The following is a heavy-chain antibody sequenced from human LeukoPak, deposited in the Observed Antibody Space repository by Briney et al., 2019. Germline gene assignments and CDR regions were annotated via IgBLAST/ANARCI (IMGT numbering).Heavy chain of an antibody. CDR1: GYTFTTYP. CDR2: INDGSGDT. J-gene: IGHJ4*02. D-gene: IGHD3-16*01. V-gene: IGHV1-3*01. CDR3: ARKIQGEQHPFDY. Sequence: ASVNVSCKASGYTFTTYPIHWVRQAPGQRLEWMGWINDGSGDTKYSQNFQGRVTVNRDTSASIAYMELSSLTSEDTAVYFCARKIQGEQHPFDYWGQGTLVTVSS.